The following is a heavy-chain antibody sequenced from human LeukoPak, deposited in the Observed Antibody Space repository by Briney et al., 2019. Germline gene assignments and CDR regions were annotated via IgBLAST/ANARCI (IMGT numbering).Heavy chain of an antibody. J-gene: IGHJ4*02. CDR3: ARDRRSGIAAAGRTSYFDY. V-gene: IGHV3-7*03. Sequence: SGGSLRLSCAASGFTFSSYWMSWVRQAPGKGLEWGANIKQDGREKYYVDSVKGRFTISRDNAKNSLYLQMNSLRAEDTAVYYCARDRRSGIAAAGRTSYFDYWGQGTLVTVSS. CDR1: GFTFSSYW. D-gene: IGHD6-13*01. CDR2: IKQDGREK.